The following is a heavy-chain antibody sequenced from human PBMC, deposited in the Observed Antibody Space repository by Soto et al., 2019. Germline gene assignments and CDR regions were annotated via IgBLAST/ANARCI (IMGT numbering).Heavy chain of an antibody. CDR1: GHTFTSYG. D-gene: IGHD1-26*01. J-gene: IGHJ4*02. CDR2: ISGYNGHT. CDR3: ARLRYSGTYFFDY. Sequence: QVQLVQSGAEVKKPGASVKVSCKASGHTFTSYGINWVRQAPGQGLEWMGWISGYNGHTNYAQKLQGRVTMTADTSTSTAYMDLRSLRSDETAVYYCARLRYSGTYFFDYWGQGTLVTVSS. V-gene: IGHV1-18*04.